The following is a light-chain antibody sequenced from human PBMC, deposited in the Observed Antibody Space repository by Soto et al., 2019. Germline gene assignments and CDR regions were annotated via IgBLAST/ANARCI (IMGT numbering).Light chain of an antibody. CDR3: QQYNNWPRT. CDR2: GAS. CDR1: QSIRSN. V-gene: IGKV3-15*01. J-gene: IGKJ1*01. Sequence: IGVTQSPDTVSVSPGEGATVSCRVSQSIRSNLAWYQQRPGQAPRLLMYGASTRADGIPARFTGSGSGTEFTLTISSLQSEDFAVYYCQQYNNWPRTFGQGTKVDIK.